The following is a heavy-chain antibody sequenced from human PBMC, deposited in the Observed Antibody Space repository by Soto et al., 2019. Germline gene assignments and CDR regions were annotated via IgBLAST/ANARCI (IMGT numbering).Heavy chain of an antibody. D-gene: IGHD2-15*01. Sequence: GGSLRLSCAASGFTFSNAWMSWVRQAPGKGLEWVGRIKSKTDGGTTDYAAPVKGRFTISRDDSKNTLYLQMNSLKTEDTAVYYCTLICSGGSCYSGNAFDIWGQGAMVTVSS. J-gene: IGHJ3*02. CDR3: TLICSGGSCYSGNAFDI. CDR1: GFTFSNAW. V-gene: IGHV3-15*01. CDR2: IKSKTDGGTT.